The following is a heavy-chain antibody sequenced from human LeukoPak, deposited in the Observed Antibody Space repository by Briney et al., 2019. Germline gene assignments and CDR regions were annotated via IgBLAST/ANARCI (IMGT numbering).Heavy chain of an antibody. CDR3: AKKWGGSWGFDY. D-gene: IGHD1-26*01. J-gene: IGHJ4*02. CDR2: ISGSGGST. V-gene: IGHV3-23*01. Sequence: GSLRLSCAASGFTFSSYAMSWVRQAPGKGLEWVSAISGSGGSTYYADSVKGRFTISRDNSKNTLYLQMNSLRAEDAAVYYCAKKWGGSWGFDYWGQGTLVTVSS. CDR1: GFTFSSYA.